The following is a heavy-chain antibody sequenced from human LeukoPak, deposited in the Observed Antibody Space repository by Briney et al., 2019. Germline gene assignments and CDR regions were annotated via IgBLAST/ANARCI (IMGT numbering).Heavy chain of an antibody. CDR3: ARQYSGYLRNWFDP. J-gene: IGHJ5*02. CDR1: GYSISSGYY. CDR2: MYYSGSS. Sequence: PSETLSLTCTVSGYSISSGYYWGWIRQPPGKGLEWIGSMYYSGSSYYNPSLKSRVTISVDTSKNQFSLKLSSVTAADTAVYYCARQYSGYLRNWFDPWGQGTLVTVSS. V-gene: IGHV4-38-2*02. D-gene: IGHD5-12*01.